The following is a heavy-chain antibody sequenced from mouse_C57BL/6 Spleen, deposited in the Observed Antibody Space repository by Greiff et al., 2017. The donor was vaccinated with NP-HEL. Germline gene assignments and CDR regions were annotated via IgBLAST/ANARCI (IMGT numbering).Heavy chain of an antibody. CDR2: IYPGSGNT. D-gene: IGHD2-5*01. Sequence: VQLVESGAELVRPGASVKLSCKASGYTFTDYYINWVKQRPGQGLEWIARIYPGSGNTYYNEKFKGKATLTAEKSSSTAYMQLSSLTSEDSAVYFCARDSNYGAMDYWGQGTSVTVSS. CDR3: ARDSNYGAMDY. V-gene: IGHV1-76*01. CDR1: GYTFTDYY. J-gene: IGHJ4*01.